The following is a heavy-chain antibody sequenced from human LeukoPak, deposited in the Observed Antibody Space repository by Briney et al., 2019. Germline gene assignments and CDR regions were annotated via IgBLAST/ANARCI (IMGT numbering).Heavy chain of an antibody. V-gene: IGHV1-2*06. CDR3: ARDTDYYESSGYSLDAFDI. J-gene: IGHJ3*02. D-gene: IGHD3-22*01. CDR1: GYTFTVYY. CDR2: INPYSGGT. Sequence: ASVKVSCKASGYTFTVYYIHWVRQAPGQGLEWMGRINPYSGGTNYAQNFQGRVTMTRDTSISTAYMELSRLRSDDTALYYCARDTDYYESSGYSLDAFDIWGQGTMVTVSS.